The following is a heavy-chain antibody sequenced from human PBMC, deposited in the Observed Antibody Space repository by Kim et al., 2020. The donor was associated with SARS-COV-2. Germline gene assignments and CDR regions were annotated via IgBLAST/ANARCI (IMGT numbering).Heavy chain of an antibody. CDR1: DFSIPYTY. Sequence: GGSLRLSCETSDFSIPYTYMTCLRQAPGNGLEWASAIFSGANADYADFVRGRFIMSRDNSKNALYLQMNSLRVEDTAVYHCARVAHVTLWPVENYLYMDV. V-gene: IGHV3-53*01. J-gene: IGHJ6*03. CDR2: IFSGANA. CDR3: ARVAHVTLWPVENYLYMDV. D-gene: IGHD2-15*01.